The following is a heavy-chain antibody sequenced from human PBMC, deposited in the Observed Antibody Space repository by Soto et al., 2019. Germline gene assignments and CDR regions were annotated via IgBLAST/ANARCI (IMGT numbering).Heavy chain of an antibody. D-gene: IGHD2-15*01. Sequence: ASVKVSCKVSGYTLTELSMHWVRQAPGKGLEGMGGFDPEDGETIYAQKFQGRVTMTEDTSTDTAYMELSSLRSEDTAVYYCATDLFRGYCSGGSCYSPYYYGMDVWGQGTTVTVSS. J-gene: IGHJ6*02. CDR2: FDPEDGET. V-gene: IGHV1-24*01. CDR1: GYTLTELS. CDR3: ATDLFRGYCSGGSCYSPYYYGMDV.